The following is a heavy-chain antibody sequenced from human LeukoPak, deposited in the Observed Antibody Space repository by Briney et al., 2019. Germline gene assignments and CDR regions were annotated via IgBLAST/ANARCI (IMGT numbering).Heavy chain of an antibody. J-gene: IGHJ4*02. CDR2: IKQDGIGK. Sequence: GGSLRLSCAASGFTFSSYWMTWVRQAPGKGLEWVANIKQDGIGKYYVDSVKGRFTISRDNAKNSLYLQMNSLRAEDTAVYYCAIQKADLITMIRGVIAYWGQGTLVTVSS. V-gene: IGHV3-7*01. D-gene: IGHD3-10*01. CDR1: GFTFSSYW. CDR3: AIQKADLITMIRGVIAY.